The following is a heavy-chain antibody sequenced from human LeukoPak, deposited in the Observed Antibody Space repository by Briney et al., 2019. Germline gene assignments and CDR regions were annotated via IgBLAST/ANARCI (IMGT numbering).Heavy chain of an antibody. CDR3: AREFSVVGARLYY. CDR2: INPNSGGT. CDR1: GYIFTDYY. D-gene: IGHD1-26*01. V-gene: IGHV1-2*02. J-gene: IGHJ4*02. Sequence: GASVKVSCKASGYIFTDYYMHWVRQAPGQGLEWMGWINPNSGGTNYAQKLQGRVTMTRDTSISTAYMELSRLRSDDTAVYYCAREFSVVGARLYYWGQGTLVTVSS.